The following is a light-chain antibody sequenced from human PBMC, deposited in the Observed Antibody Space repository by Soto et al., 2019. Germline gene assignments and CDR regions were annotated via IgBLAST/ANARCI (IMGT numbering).Light chain of an antibody. CDR2: DAS. V-gene: IGKV1-9*01. CDR3: QQLDSYPIT. J-gene: IGKJ5*01. CDR1: QGISSF. Sequence: DIQLTQSPSFLSASVGDRVTITCRASQGISSFLAWYQEKPGEAPKLLIYDASTVQSGVPSRFSGSGSGTEFTLTISSLQPEDFATYYCQQLDSYPITFGQGTRLEMK.